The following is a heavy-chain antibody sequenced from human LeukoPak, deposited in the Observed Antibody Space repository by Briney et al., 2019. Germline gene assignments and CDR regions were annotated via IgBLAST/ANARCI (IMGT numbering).Heavy chain of an antibody. CDR1: GFTFSRNG. D-gene: IGHD5-18*01. V-gene: IGHV3-33*01. Sequence: PGGSLRLSCAASGFTFSRNGMHWVRQAPGKGLEWVAVIWYDGSNKYYADSVKGRFTISRDNSKNTLYLQMNSPRAEDTAVYYCARHGGGYSYDAWGQGTLVTVSS. CDR2: IWYDGSNK. CDR3: ARHGGGYSYDA. J-gene: IGHJ4*02.